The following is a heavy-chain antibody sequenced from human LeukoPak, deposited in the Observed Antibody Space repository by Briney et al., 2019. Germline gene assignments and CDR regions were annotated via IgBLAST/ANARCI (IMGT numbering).Heavy chain of an antibody. D-gene: IGHD5-18*01. CDR1: GYTFTSYD. CDR3: ASALGYSYGSNYMDV. CDR2: MNPNSGNT. Sequence: GASVKVSCKASGYTFTSYDINWVRQATGQGLEWRGWMNPNSGNTGYAQKFQGRVTMTRNTAISTAYMELSSLRSEDTAVYYCASALGYSYGSNYMDVWGKGTTVTVSS. V-gene: IGHV1-8*01. J-gene: IGHJ6*03.